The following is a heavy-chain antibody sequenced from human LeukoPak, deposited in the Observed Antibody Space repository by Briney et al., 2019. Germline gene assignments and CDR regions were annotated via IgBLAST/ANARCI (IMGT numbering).Heavy chain of an antibody. Sequence: GGSLRLSCAASGFTFSSYSMNWVRQAPGKGLEWVAVISYDGSNKYYADSVKGRFTISRDNSKNTLYLQMNSLRAEDTAVYYCAKSLSITIFGVVSLYYYGMDVWGQGTTVTVSS. D-gene: IGHD3-3*01. CDR1: GFTFSSYS. J-gene: IGHJ6*02. CDR3: AKSLSITIFGVVSLYYYGMDV. V-gene: IGHV3-30*18. CDR2: ISYDGSNK.